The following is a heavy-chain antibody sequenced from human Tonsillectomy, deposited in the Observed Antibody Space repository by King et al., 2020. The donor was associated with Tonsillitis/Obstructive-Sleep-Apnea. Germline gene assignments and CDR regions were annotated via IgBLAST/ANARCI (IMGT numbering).Heavy chain of an antibody. V-gene: IGHV3-30*04. D-gene: IGHD2-2*01. CDR1: GFTFSDYA. Sequence: QVQLVESGGGVVQPGRSLRLSCAASGFTFSDYAMHWVRQAPGKGLEWVAVISYDGSNKYYADSVKGRFTISRDNSKNTLYLQMNSLRAEDTAVYYCARPSGERCSSTSCYSWYFDVWGRGTLVTVSS. CDR3: ARPSGERCSSTSCYSWYFDV. J-gene: IGHJ2*01. CDR2: ISYDGSNK.